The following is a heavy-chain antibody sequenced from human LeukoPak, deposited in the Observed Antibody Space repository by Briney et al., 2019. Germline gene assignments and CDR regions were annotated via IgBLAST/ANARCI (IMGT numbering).Heavy chain of an antibody. CDR1: GFTFSSFG. CDR2: IWYDENNK. CDR3: AKDGGSSSPYYFDY. Sequence: PGGSLRLSCAASGFTFSSFGMHCVRQAPGKGLEWVAVIWYDENNKYYADSVKGRFTISRDNSKNTLYLQMNSLRAEDTAVYYCAKDGGSSSPYYFDYWGQGTLVTVSS. D-gene: IGHD6-6*01. J-gene: IGHJ4*02. V-gene: IGHV3-33*06.